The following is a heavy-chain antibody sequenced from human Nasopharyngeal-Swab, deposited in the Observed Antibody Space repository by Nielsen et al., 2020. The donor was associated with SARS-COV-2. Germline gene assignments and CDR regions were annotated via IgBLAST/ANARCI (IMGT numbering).Heavy chain of an antibody. J-gene: IGHJ4*02. Sequence: GESLKISCAASGFTFSSAMSWVRQAPGKGLECVSGIGGSGVKTYYADSVKGRFTISRDNSKNTLYLQMNSLRAEDTAVYYCAKEQGTVWQHHFGYWGQGTLVTVSS. CDR3: AKEQGTVWQHHFGY. CDR2: IGGSGVKT. V-gene: IGHV3-23*01. CDR1: GFTFSSA. D-gene: IGHD5/OR15-5a*01.